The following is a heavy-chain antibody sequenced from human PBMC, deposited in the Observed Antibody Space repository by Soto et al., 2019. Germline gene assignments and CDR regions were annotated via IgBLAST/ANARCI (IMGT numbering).Heavy chain of an antibody. V-gene: IGHV3-30*18. D-gene: IGHD3-22*01. CDR1: GFTFSSYG. Sequence: QVQLVESGGGVVQPGRSLRLSCAASGFTFSSYGMHWVRQAPGKGLEWVAVISYDGNNKYYVDSVKGRFTISRNNSKNTLYLQMNSLRAEDTAVYYCAKDGDYYDSSGYESMFAFDIGGQGTMVTVSS. CDR3: AKDGDYYDSSGYESMFAFDI. CDR2: ISYDGNNK. J-gene: IGHJ3*02.